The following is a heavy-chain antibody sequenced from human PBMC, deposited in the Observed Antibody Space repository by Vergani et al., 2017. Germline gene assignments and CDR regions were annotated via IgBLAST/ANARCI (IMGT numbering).Heavy chain of an antibody. J-gene: IGHJ4*02. D-gene: IGHD2-15*01. Sequence: QVQLQESGPGLVKPSQTLSLTCTVSGGSISSGGYYWSWIRQPPGKGLEWIGYIYYSGSTNYNPSLKSRVTISVDTSKNQFSLKLSSVTAADTAVYYCARGTKVSHTQFDYWGQGTLVTVSS. CDR3: ARGTKVSHTQFDY. V-gene: IGHV4-61*08. CDR2: IYYSGST. CDR1: GGSISSGGYY.